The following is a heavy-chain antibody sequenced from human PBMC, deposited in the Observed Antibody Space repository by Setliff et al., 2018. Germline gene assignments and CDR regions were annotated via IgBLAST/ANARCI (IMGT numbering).Heavy chain of an antibody. CDR1: GYSFTDYY. CDR3: ARDGSAFFYEH. J-gene: IGHJ4*02. CDR2: INPKSGGT. D-gene: IGHD1-26*01. Sequence: ASVKVSCKASGYSFTDYYMHWVRQVPGRGLEWMGWINPKSGGTRYAQKFQGRVTMTRDTSISTAYMELSSLRSDDTAVYYCARDGSAFFYEHWGQGSLVTVSS. V-gene: IGHV1-2*02.